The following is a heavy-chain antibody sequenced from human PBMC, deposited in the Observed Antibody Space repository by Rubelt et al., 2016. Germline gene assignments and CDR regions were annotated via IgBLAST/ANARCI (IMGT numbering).Heavy chain of an antibody. J-gene: IGHJ5*02. Sequence: GFTFSSCHMHWVRQAPGKGLEWVANIKQDGSEKYYVDSVKGRFTISRDNAQNSLFLQMNSLRAEDTAVYYCARETRVAVDWFDPWGQGTQVTVSS. CDR1: GFTFSSCH. D-gene: IGHD6-19*01. V-gene: IGHV3-7*01. CDR2: IKQDGSEK. CDR3: ARETRVAVDWFDP.